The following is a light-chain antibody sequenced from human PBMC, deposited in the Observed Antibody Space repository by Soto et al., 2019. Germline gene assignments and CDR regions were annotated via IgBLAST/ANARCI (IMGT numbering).Light chain of an antibody. CDR2: EVG. CDR1: SSDVGGYES. CDR3: SSYTDSSNYV. Sequence: QSVLTQPASVSGSPGQSITISCTGTSSDVGGYESVSWYQQYPGKAPKLLIYEVGHRPSGVSNRFSASKSANTASLTISGLQAEDEADYYCSSYTDSSNYVFGTGTKVTVL. J-gene: IGLJ1*01. V-gene: IGLV2-14*01.